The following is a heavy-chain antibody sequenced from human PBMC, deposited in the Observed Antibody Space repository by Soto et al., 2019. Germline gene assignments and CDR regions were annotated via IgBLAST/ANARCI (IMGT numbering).Heavy chain of an antibody. D-gene: IGHD2-2*01. CDR2: ISYDGSNK. CDR3: TTEGSSTIDAWGRYYYYGMDV. J-gene: IGHJ6*02. Sequence: GGSLRLSCAAPGFTLSSYAMHWGRQAPGKGLGGGAVISYDGSNKYYADSVKGRFTISRDNSKNTLYLQMNSLRAEDTAVYYCTTEGSSTIDAWGRYYYYGMDVWGQGTTVTVSS. V-gene: IGHV3-30-3*01. CDR1: GFTLSSYA.